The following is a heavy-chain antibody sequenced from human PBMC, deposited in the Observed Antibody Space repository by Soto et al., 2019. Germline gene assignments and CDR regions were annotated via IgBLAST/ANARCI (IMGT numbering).Heavy chain of an antibody. CDR1: SGSISSYY. V-gene: IGHV4-59*01. Sequence: QVQLRESGPGLVKPSETLSLTCSVSSGSISSYYWSWIRQPPGKGLEWIGYVYYSGSTNYNPSLKSRVTISIDTSKNQFSLRLSSVTAADTAVYYCAAGDVWSGFSYNEIKWFDPWGQGTLVTVSS. CDR2: VYYSGST. D-gene: IGHD3-3*01. CDR3: AAGDVWSGFSYNEIKWFDP. J-gene: IGHJ5*02.